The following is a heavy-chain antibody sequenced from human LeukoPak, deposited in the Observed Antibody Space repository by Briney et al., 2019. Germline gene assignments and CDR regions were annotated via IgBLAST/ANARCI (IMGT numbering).Heavy chain of an antibody. V-gene: IGHV3-33*01. CDR2: IWYDGGNK. CDR1: GFTFSSYG. Sequence: GGSLRLSCAASGFTFSSYGMHWVRQAPGKGLEWVAVIWYDGGNKYYADSVKGRFTISRDNSKNTLYLQMNSLRAEDTAVYYCARDQAFYGDYSDYWGQGTLVTVSS. J-gene: IGHJ4*02. D-gene: IGHD4-17*01. CDR3: ARDQAFYGDYSDY.